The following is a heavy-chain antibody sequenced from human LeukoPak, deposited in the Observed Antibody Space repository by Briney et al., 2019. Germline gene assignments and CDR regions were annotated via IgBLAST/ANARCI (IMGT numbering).Heavy chain of an antibody. Sequence: GGSLRLSCAASGFTFSRYSLNWVRQAPGKGLEWLSYISSSSSTIYNADSVKGRFTISRDNAKNSLYLQMNGLRAEDTAVYYCARGMGGAVAGPIDYWGQGTLVTVSS. CDR3: ARGMGGAVAGPIDY. CDR1: GFTFSRYS. CDR2: ISSSSSTI. D-gene: IGHD6-19*01. J-gene: IGHJ4*02. V-gene: IGHV3-48*01.